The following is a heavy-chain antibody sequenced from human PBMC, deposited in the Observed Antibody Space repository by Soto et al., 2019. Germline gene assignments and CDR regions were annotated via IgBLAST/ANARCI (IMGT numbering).Heavy chain of an antibody. Sequence: EVQLTESGGGSVQPGGSLRLSCVDSGFTFRSYWMHWVRQAPGKGLVWVSRVHNDGSSAAYADSVKGRFSISRDTAXXALYLQMNSLGAEDTAVYYCALGRYCSGGTCSFDYWGQGTLVTVSS. V-gene: IGHV3-74*01. CDR3: ALGRYCSGGTCSFDY. CDR2: VHNDGSSA. D-gene: IGHD2-15*01. CDR1: GFTFRSYW. J-gene: IGHJ4*02.